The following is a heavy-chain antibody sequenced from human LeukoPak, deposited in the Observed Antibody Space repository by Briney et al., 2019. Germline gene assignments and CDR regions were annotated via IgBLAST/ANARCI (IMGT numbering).Heavy chain of an antibody. D-gene: IGHD3-10*02. CDR3: AELGITMIGGV. Sequence: PGGSLRLSCEASGFTFSTYEMNWVRQTPGKGLEWVSCIGSSGSTIYCADSVKGRFTISRDNGKNSLYLHMNSLRAEDTGVYYCAELGITMIGGVWGKGTTVTVSS. V-gene: IGHV3-48*03. CDR2: IGSSGSTI. CDR1: GFTFSTYE. J-gene: IGHJ6*04.